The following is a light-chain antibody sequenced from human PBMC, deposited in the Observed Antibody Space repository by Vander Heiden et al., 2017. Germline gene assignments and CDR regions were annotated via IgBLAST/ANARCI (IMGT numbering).Light chain of an antibody. CDR3: MQALQTPPYT. CDR2: LSS. CDR1: QSLLHSNGYNY. Sequence: IVMTQSPLSLPVTPGEPASISCRSSQSLLHSNGYNYLDWYLQKPGHSPQLLIYLSSTRACGVAYRFSGSGSGTDFTLKISRLEAEDVGVYYCMQALQTPPYTFGQGTKLEI. J-gene: IGKJ2*01. V-gene: IGKV2-28*01.